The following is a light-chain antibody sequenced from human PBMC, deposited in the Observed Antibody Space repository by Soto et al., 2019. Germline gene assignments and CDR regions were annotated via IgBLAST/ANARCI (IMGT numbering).Light chain of an antibody. V-gene: IGLV2-14*01. CDR3: SSFSVASPL. Sequence: QSALTQPASMSGSPGQSGTISCAGTSSDIGGYNYASWYQHHPGTAPKLIIYDVSSRPSGVSHRFSASKSGNTASLTISGLQAEDEADYYCSSFSVASPLFGTGTKVTVL. CDR1: SSDIGGYNY. J-gene: IGLJ1*01. CDR2: DVS.